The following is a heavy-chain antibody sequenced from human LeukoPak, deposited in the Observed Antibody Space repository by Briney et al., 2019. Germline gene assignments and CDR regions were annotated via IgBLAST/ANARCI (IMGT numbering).Heavy chain of an antibody. CDR1: VGSISSYY. D-gene: IGHD3-3*01. J-gene: IGHJ6*03. V-gene: IGHV4-59*01. Sequence: SEALSLTCTVSVGSISSYYWSWIRQPPGKGLEWIGYIYYSGSTNYNPSLKSRVTISVDTSKNQSSLKLSSVTAADTAVYYCAREGGYDFWSGYYTKNYYYYYMDVWGKGTTVTVSS. CDR3: AREGGYDFWSGYYTKNYYYYYMDV. CDR2: IYYSGST.